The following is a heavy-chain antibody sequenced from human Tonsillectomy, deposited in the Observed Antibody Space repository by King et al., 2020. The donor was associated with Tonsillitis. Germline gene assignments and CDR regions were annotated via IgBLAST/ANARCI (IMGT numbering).Heavy chain of an antibody. J-gene: IGHJ4*02. Sequence: VQLVESGGGVVQPGRSLRLSCTASGFTFSNYGMHWVRQSPGKGLEWVAMISYDGSHKYYADSVKGRFTISRDNSKNTLYLQMNGLRTEDSALYYCANFQGTLKNQLQHDYWGQGTLVTVSS. CDR2: ISYDGSHK. CDR3: ANFQGTLKNQLQHDY. D-gene: IGHD2-2*01. V-gene: IGHV3-30*18. CDR1: GFTFSNYG.